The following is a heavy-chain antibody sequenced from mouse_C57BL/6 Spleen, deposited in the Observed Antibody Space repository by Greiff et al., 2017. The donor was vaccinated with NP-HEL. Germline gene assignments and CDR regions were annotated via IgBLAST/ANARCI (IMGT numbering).Heavy chain of an antibody. Sequence: QVQLQQPGAELVKPGASVKVSCKASGYTFTSYWMHWVKQRPGQGLEWIGRIHPSDSDTNYNQKFKGKATLTVEKSSSTAYMQLSSLTSEDSAVYYCAPLYYDYDEGYAMDYWGQGTSVTVSS. CDR2: IHPSDSDT. V-gene: IGHV1-74*01. D-gene: IGHD2-4*01. CDR3: APLYYDYDEGYAMDY. J-gene: IGHJ4*01. CDR1: GYTFTSYW.